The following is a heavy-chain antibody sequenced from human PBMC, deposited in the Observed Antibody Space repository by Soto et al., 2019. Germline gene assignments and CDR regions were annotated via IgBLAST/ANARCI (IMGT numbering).Heavy chain of an antibody. CDR2: IYYSGST. J-gene: IGHJ6*03. CDR1: DGTSVGRGGY. V-gene: IGHV4-31*02. CDR3: ARDQPYCSGGNCQQEYCNYLDV. Sequence: VADGTSVGRGGYWSCINQHPGKGLEWIGYIYYSGSTYYNPSLKRRVTISVDTSKNQFSLKLCSVTAVDTAVYYCARDQPYCSGGNCQQEYCNYLDVLGNGTTVTVSS. D-gene: IGHD2-15*01.